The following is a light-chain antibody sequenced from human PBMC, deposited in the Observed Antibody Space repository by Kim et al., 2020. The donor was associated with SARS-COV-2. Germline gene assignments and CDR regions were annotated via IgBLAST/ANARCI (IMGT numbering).Light chain of an antibody. CDR1: ALSKQY. CDR3: QSADNTGAWV. Sequence: SYELTQPPSVSVSPGQTAGITCSGDALSKQYAYWYQQKPGQATLLIIYRDTERPSGIPARFSGSTSGTTVTLTISGVQADVEADYYCQSADNTGAWVFGGGTQLTVL. J-gene: IGLJ3*02. CDR2: RDT. V-gene: IGLV3-25*03.